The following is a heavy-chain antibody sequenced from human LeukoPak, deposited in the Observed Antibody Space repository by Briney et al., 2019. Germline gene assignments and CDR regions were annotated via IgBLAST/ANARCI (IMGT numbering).Heavy chain of an antibody. CDR3: AREGLMTTNDY. Sequence: SVKVSCKASGGTFSSYAISWLRQAPGQGLEWMGRIIPILGIANYAQKFQGRVTITADKSTSTAYMELSSLRSEDTAVYYCAREGLMTTNDYWGQGTLVTVSS. J-gene: IGHJ4*02. CDR1: GGTFSSYA. CDR2: IIPILGIA. V-gene: IGHV1-69*04. D-gene: IGHD4-11*01.